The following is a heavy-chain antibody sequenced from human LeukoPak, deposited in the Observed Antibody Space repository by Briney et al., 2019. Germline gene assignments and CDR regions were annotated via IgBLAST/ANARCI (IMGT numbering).Heavy chain of an antibody. J-gene: IGHJ5*02. CDR2: IYYSGST. CDR1: GGSISSGGYY. Sequence: SETLSLTCTVSGGSISSGGYYWSWIRQHPGKGLEWIGYIYYSGSTYYNPSLKSRVTISVDTSKNQFSLKLSSVTAADTAVYYCARAGGIAAAYWFDPWGQGTLVTVSS. V-gene: IGHV4-31*03. CDR3: ARAGGIAAAYWFDP. D-gene: IGHD6-13*01.